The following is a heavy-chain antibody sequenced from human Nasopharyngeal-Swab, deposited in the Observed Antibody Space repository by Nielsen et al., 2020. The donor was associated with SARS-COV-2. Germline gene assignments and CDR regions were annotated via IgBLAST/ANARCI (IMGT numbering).Heavy chain of an antibody. CDR2: INHSGST. V-gene: IGHV4-34*01. D-gene: IGHD1-26*01. J-gene: IGHJ5*02. Sequence: WIRQPPGKGLEWIGEINHSGSTNYNPSLRSRVTISLDTSKNQFSLKLTSVTAADTAVYYCAREGSGSQYVRWFDPWGQGTLVTVSS. CDR3: AREGSGSQYVRWFDP.